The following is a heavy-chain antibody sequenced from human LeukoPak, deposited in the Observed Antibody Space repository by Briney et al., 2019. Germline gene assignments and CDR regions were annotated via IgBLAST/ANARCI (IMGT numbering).Heavy chain of an antibody. J-gene: IGHJ4*02. D-gene: IGHD4-17*01. CDR3: ARGGDYGDFPPFYFDY. CDR2: IYHSGST. Sequence: LRLSCAASGFTFSDYYMSWIRQPPGKGLEWIGYIYHSGSTYYNPSLKSRVTISVDRSKNQFSLKLSSVTAADTAVYYCARGGDYGDFPPFYFDYWGQGTLVTVSS. V-gene: IGHV4-30-2*01. CDR1: GFTFSDYY.